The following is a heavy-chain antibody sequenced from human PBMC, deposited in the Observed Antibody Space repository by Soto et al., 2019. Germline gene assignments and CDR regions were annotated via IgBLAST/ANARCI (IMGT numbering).Heavy chain of an antibody. Sequence: KASETLSLTCDVSDSSISGAFYWGWVRQSPGKGLEWIGSIYHSGSTYYNPSLKSRVTISIDTSENHFSLELNSVTAADTGLYYCARDLVYYGNYYYTMDVWGQGITVTVSS. CDR3: ARDLVYYGNYYYTMDV. CDR2: IYHSGST. D-gene: IGHD3-16*01. V-gene: IGHV4-38-2*02. J-gene: IGHJ6*02. CDR1: DSSISGAFY.